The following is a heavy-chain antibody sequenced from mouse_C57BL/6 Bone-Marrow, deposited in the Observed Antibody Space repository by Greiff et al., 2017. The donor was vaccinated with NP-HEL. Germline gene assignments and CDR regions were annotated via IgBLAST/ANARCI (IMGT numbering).Heavy chain of an antibody. J-gene: IGHJ4*01. CDR1: GYTFTSYW. D-gene: IGHD1-1*01. Sequence: VQLQQPGAELVMPGASVKLSCKASGYTFTSYWMHWVKQRPGQGLEWIGEIDPSDSYTNYNQKFKGKSTLTVDKSSSTAYMQLSSLTSEDSAVYYCARLGYGSSPYYYAMDYWGQGTSVTVSS. V-gene: IGHV1-69*01. CDR2: IDPSDSYT. CDR3: ARLGYGSSPYYYAMDY.